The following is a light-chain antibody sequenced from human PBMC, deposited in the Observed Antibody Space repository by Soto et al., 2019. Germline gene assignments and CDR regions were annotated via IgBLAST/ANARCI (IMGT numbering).Light chain of an antibody. CDR3: QQRSNWPPAT. CDR1: QSVSSY. CDR2: DAS. J-gene: IGKJ2*01. V-gene: IGKV3-11*01. Sequence: EIVLTQSPATLSLSPGESATLSCRASQSVSSYLAWYQQKPGQAPRLLIYDASNRATGIPARFSGSGSGTDFTLTISSLEPEEFAVYYCQQRSNWPPATFGQGTKLEIK.